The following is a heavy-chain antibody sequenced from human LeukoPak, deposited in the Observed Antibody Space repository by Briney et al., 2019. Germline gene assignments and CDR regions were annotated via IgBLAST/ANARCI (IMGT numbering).Heavy chain of an antibody. CDR1: GDSIFTNNVA. D-gene: IGHD6-6*01. CDR3: ARGKYTSFDN. V-gene: IGHV6-1*01. CDR2: TYYRSKWSF. Sequence: SQTLSLTCAISGDSIFTNNVAWNSIRQSPSRGLEWLGRTYYRSKWSFDYAVSVKSRITINADTSKNQFSLQLSSVTPEDTAVYYCARGKYTSFDNWGQGTLVTVSS. J-gene: IGHJ4*02.